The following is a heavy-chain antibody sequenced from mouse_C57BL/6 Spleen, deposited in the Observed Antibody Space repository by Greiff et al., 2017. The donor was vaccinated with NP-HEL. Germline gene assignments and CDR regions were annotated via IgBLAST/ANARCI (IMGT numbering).Heavy chain of an antibody. Sequence: EVMPVESGGGLVKPGGSLKLSCAASGFTFSSYAMSWVRQTPEKRLEWVATISDGGSYTYYPDNVKGRFTISRDNAKNNLYLQMSHLKSEDTAMYYCARDRRGFAYWGQGTLVTVSA. J-gene: IGHJ3*01. V-gene: IGHV5-4*01. CDR3: ARDRRGFAY. CDR2: ISDGGSYT. CDR1: GFTFSSYA.